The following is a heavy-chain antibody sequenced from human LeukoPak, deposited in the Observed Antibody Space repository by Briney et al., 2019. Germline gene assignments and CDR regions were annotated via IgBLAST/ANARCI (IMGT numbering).Heavy chain of an antibody. V-gene: IGHV1-8*01. CDR2: MNPNSGNT. Sequence: ASVKVSCKASGYTFTSYDINWVRQATGQGLEWMGWMNPNSGNTGYAQKLQGRVTMTTDTSTSTAYMELRSLRSDDTAVYYCARGYYDILTGYRPLDYWGQGTLVTVSS. CDR1: GYTFTSYD. CDR3: ARGYYDILTGYRPLDY. J-gene: IGHJ4*02. D-gene: IGHD3-9*01.